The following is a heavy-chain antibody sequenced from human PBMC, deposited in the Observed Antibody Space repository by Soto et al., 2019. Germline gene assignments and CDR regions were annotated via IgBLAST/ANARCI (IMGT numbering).Heavy chain of an antibody. D-gene: IGHD3-9*01. V-gene: IGHV1-18*01. J-gene: IGHJ4*02. CDR2: ISAYNGNT. Sequence: GASVKVSCKASGYTFTSYCISWVRRAPGQGLEWMGWISAYNGNTNYAQKLQGRVTMTTDTSTSTAYMELRSLRSDDTAVYYCARDRRFGVLRYFDWSIDYWGQGTLVTVSS. CDR3: ARDRRFGVLRYFDWSIDY. CDR1: GYTFTSYC.